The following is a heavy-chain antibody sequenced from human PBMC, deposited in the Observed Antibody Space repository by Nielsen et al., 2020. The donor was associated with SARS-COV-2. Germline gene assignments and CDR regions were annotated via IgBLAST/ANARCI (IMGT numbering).Heavy chain of an antibody. CDR2: FDPGDAET. CDR1: GYTLSELS. Sequence: ASVKVSCKVSGYTLSELSIHWVRQAPGKGLEWMGGFDPGDAETVYAQKFQGRITMTEDTSADTAYMVLSSLRTEDTAVYYCATSLVAAIFGVLDYWGPGTLVTVSS. J-gene: IGHJ4*02. D-gene: IGHD3-3*01. V-gene: IGHV1-24*01. CDR3: ATSLVAAIFGVLDY.